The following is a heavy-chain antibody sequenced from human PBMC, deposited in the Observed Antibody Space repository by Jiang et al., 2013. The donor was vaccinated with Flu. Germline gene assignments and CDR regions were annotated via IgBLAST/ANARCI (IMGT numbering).Heavy chain of an antibody. CDR2: IHHSGNT. CDR3: ARETSYGREKSLDY. CDR1: NYSISSGYY. J-gene: IGHJ4*02. Sequence: LLKPSETLSLTCTVSNYSISSGYYWGWIRQAPGKGLEWIGSIHHSGNTYHNPSLKSRVTISVDTSRNQFSLRLNSVTAADTAVYFCARETSYGREKSLDYWGQGTRVTVSS. D-gene: IGHD3-16*01. V-gene: IGHV4-38-2*02.